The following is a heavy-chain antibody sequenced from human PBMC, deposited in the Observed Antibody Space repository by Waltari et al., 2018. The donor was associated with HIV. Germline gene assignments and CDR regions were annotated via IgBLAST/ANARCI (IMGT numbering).Heavy chain of an antibody. CDR1: GYTFTGHY. CDR2: INPKSDGT. J-gene: IGHJ6*02. D-gene: IGHD6-19*01. V-gene: IGHV1-2*02. CDR3: ARDRIAVTGSYYYGMDV. Sequence: QVQLVQTGAEVKKPGASVKVSCKASGYTFTGHYIPWLRPAPGQGLEWMGWINPKSDGTNYAQKFQGRVTMTRDTSTSTAYMELSRLRSYDTALYYCARDRIAVTGSYYYGMDVWGQGTTVTVSS.